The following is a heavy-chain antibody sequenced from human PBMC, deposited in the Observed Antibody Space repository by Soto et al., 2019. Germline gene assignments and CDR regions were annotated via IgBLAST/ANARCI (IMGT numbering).Heavy chain of an antibody. D-gene: IGHD2-15*01. Sequence: GASVKVSCKASGYTFTSYDINWVRQATGQGLEWMGWMNPNSGNTGYAQKFQGRVTMTRNTSISTAYMELSSLRSEDTAVYYCARGSGGSRRPSNRYYMDVWGKGTTVTVSS. CDR1: GYTFTSYD. J-gene: IGHJ6*03. CDR2: MNPNSGNT. CDR3: ARGSGGSRRPSNRYYMDV. V-gene: IGHV1-8*01.